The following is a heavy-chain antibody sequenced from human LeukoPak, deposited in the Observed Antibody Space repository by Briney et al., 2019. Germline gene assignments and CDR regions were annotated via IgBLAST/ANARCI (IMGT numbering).Heavy chain of an antibody. J-gene: IGHJ4*02. V-gene: IGHV3-21*01. CDR3: ARGGIAAIDY. Sequence: GGSLRLSCAASGFTFSTYSINWVRQAPGKGLEWVSSISSSSYIYYADSVKGRFTISRDNAKNSLYLQMNSLRAEDTAVYYCARGGIAAIDYWGQGTLVTVSS. D-gene: IGHD6-13*01. CDR2: ISSSSYI. CDR1: GFTFSTYS.